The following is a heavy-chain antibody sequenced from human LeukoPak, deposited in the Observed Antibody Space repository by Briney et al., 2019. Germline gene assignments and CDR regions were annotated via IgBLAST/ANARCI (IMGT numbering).Heavy chain of an antibody. CDR3: ASYSSSWYYHYFDD. D-gene: IGHD6-13*01. Sequence: SETLSLTCAVYGGSFSGYYWSWVRQPPGKGVEWIGEINHSGSTNYNPSLKSRVTISVDTSKNQFSLKLSAVTAADTAVYYCASYSSSWYYHYFDDWGQGTLVTVSS. V-gene: IGHV4-34*01. CDR2: INHSGST. J-gene: IGHJ4*02. CDR1: GGSFSGYY.